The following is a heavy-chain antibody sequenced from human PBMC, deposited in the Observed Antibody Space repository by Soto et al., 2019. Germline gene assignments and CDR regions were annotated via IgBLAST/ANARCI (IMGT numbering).Heavy chain of an antibody. CDR2: ISTDNSNT. CDR3: ARSIGLPPVVGYFFDY. D-gene: IGHD6-19*01. V-gene: IGHV1-18*01. CDR1: GYIFSNYG. Sequence: QVQLVQSGAEVKKPGASVKVSCKASGYIFSNYGFTWVRQAPGQGLEWMGWISTDNSNTNYAQRFQGRVTMTTDTSTNTAYMELRNLRSDDTAVYFCARSIGLPPVVGYFFDYWGQGTPVTVSS. J-gene: IGHJ4*02.